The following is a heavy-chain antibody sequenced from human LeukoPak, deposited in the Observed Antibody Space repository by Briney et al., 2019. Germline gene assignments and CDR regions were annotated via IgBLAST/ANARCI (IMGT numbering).Heavy chain of an antibody. D-gene: IGHD2-21*01. V-gene: IGHV3-23*01. CDR1: GFTFSSYA. Sequence: GGSLRLSCAASGFTFSSYAMSWVRQAPGKGLEWVSGISYSGDNTYYADSVKGRFTISRDNSRNTLYLQVSSLRAEDTAIYYCAKGPLNCGGDCYPSYTWFDPWGQGTLVTVSS. J-gene: IGHJ5*02. CDR2: ISYSGDNT. CDR3: AKGPLNCGGDCYPSYTWFDP.